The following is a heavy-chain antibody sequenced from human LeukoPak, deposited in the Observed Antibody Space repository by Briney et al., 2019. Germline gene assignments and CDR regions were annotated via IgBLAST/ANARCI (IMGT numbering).Heavy chain of an antibody. CDR1: GGSISSSGYY. D-gene: IGHD2-2*02. J-gene: IGHJ6*04. CDR3: AKRDCSSTSCYKYGMDV. Sequence: SETLSLTCTVSGGSISSSGYYWSWIRQHPGKGLEWIGYIYYSVSTYYNPSLKSRVTISVDTSKNQFSLKLSSVTAADTAVYYCAKRDCSSTSCYKYGMDVWGKGTTVTVSS. V-gene: IGHV4-31*03. CDR2: IYYSVST.